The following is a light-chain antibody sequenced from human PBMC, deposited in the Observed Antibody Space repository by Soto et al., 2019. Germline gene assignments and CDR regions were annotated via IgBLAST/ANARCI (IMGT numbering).Light chain of an antibody. J-gene: IGKJ1*01. Sequence: DIQMTQSPSTLSASVGDRVTITCRASQSISSWLAWYQQRPGQAPKLLIYEASIFARGVPSRFSGSGSGTQFTLTISSLQPDDFATYYCQQYNSYPWTFSQGTKVDI. CDR1: QSISSW. CDR3: QQYNSYPWT. CDR2: EAS. V-gene: IGKV1-5*03.